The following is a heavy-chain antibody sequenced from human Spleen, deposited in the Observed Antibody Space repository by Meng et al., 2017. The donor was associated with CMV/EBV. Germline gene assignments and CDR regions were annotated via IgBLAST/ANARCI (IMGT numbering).Heavy chain of an antibody. CDR2: ISYDGSNK. J-gene: IGHJ4*02. CDR3: ARDHDPYSSGWYVDY. CDR1: GFTFSSYA. D-gene: IGHD6-19*01. Sequence: GGSLRLSCAASGFTFSSYAMHWVRQAPGKGLEWVAVISYDGSNKYYADSVEGRFTISRDNSKNTLYLQMNSLRAEDTAVYYCARDHDPYSSGWYVDYWGQGTLVTVSS. V-gene: IGHV3-30*04.